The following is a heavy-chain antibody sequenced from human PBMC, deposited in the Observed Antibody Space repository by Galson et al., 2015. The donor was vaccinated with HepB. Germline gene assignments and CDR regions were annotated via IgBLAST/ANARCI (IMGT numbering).Heavy chain of an antibody. CDR2: ISYDGSNK. CDR3: ARGGFTMIVVVESGHIDY. V-gene: IGHV3-30*04. D-gene: IGHD3-22*01. J-gene: IGHJ4*02. Sequence: SLRLSCAASGFTFSSYAMHWVRQAPGKGLEWVAVISYDGSNKYYADSVKGRFTISRDNSKNTLYLQMNSLRAEDTAVYYCARGGFTMIVVVESGHIDYWGQGTLVTVSS. CDR1: GFTFSSYA.